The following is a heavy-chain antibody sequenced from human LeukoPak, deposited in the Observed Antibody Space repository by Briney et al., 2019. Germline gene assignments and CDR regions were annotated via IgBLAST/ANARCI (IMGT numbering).Heavy chain of an antibody. CDR2: ISYDGSNK. J-gene: IGHJ2*01. Sequence: PGRSLRLSCAASGFTFSSYGMHWVRQAPGKGLGWVAVISYDGSNKYYADSVKGRFTISRDNSKNTLYLQMNSLRAEDTAVYYCARDYLDWYFDLWGRGTLVTVSS. V-gene: IGHV3-33*01. CDR1: GFTFSSYG. CDR3: ARDYLDWYFDL.